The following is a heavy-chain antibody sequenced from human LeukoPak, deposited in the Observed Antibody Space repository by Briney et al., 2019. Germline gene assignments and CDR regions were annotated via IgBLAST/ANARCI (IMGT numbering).Heavy chain of an antibody. CDR2: IKQDGSEK. CDR1: GFTFSSYW. V-gene: IGHV3-7*01. CDR3: ARDGIAAAVAVNSS. Sequence: GGSLRLSCAASGFTFSSYWMSWVRQAPGKGLEWVANIKQDGSEKYYVDSVKGRFTISRDNAKNSLYLQMNSLRAEDTAVYYRARDGIAAAVAVNSSWGQGTLVTVSS. J-gene: IGHJ4*02. D-gene: IGHD6-13*01.